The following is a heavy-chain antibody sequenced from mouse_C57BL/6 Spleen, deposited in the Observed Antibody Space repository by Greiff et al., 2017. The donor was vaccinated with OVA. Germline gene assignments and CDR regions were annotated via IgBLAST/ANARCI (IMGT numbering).Heavy chain of an antibody. CDR3: TRQLRPLYYAMDY. CDR1: GFNIKDYY. CDR2: IDPENGDT. V-gene: IGHV14-4*01. J-gene: IGHJ4*01. D-gene: IGHD3-2*02. Sequence: VQLQQSGAELVRPGASVKLSCTASGFNIKDYYMHWVKQRPEQGLEWIGWIDPENGDTEYASKFQGKATITADTSSNTAYLQLSSLTSEDTAVYYCTRQLRPLYYAMDYWGQGTSVTVSS.